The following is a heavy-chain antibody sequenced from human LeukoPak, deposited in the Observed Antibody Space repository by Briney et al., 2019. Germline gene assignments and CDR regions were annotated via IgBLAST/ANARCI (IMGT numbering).Heavy chain of an antibody. Sequence: PGGSLRLSCAASGFTVSSNYMSWVRQAPGKGLEWVSVIYSGGSTYYADSVKGRFTVSRDNSKNTLYLQMNSLRAEDTAVYYCAREPDDYGDYRARFDYWGQGTLVTVSS. CDR1: GFTVSSNY. CDR3: AREPDDYGDYRARFDY. CDR2: IYSGGST. D-gene: IGHD4-17*01. V-gene: IGHV3-53*01. J-gene: IGHJ4*02.